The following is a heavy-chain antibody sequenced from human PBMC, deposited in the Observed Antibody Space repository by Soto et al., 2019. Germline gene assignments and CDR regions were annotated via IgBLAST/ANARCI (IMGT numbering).Heavy chain of an antibody. J-gene: IGHJ3*02. D-gene: IGHD2-8*01. V-gene: IGHV4-59*01. CDR3: ARDNGVAFDI. CDR1: GGSISSYY. CDR2: IYYSGST. Sequence: PSETLSLTCTVSGGSISSYYWSWIRQPPGKGLEWIGYIYYSGSTNYNPSLKSRVTISVDTSKNQFSLKLSSVTAADTAVYYCARDNGVAFDIWGQGTMVTVSS.